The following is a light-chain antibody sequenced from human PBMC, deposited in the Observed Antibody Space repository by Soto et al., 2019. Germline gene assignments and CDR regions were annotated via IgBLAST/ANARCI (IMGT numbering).Light chain of an antibody. Sequence: EIVLTQSPGTLSLSPGEKATLSCRASQSVSSTYLAWYQQKPGQAPRLLIYGASSRATGIPDRFSGSGSGTYFTLTISSLEPEYFAVYYCQQYGGSPRYTFGQGTKLEIK. CDR1: QSVSSTY. CDR2: GAS. J-gene: IGKJ2*01. CDR3: QQYGGSPRYT. V-gene: IGKV3-20*01.